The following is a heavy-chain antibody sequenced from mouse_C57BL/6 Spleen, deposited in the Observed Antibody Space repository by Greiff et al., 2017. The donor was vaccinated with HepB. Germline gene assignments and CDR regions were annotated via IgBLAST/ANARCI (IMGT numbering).Heavy chain of an antibody. CDR1: GYTFTSYW. J-gene: IGHJ4*01. CDR2: IDPSDSYT. Sequence: QVQLQQPGAELVKPGASVKLSCKASGYTFTSYWMQWVKQRPGQGLEWIGEIDPSDSYTNYNQKFKGKATLTVDTSSSTAYMQLRSLTSEDSAVYYCARWLYPYAMDYWGQGTSVTVSS. CDR3: ARWLYPYAMDY. V-gene: IGHV1-50*01.